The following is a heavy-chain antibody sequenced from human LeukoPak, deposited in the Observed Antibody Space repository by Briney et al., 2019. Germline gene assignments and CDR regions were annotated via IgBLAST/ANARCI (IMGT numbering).Heavy chain of an antibody. V-gene: IGHV3-21*01. CDR1: GFTFSSYA. CDR2: ISSSSSYI. CDR3: ARDPYSGLFDY. Sequence: GGSLRLSCAASGFTFSSYAMSWVRQAPGKGLEWVSSISSSSSYIYYADSVKGRFTISRDNAKNSLYLQMNSLRAEDTAVYYCARDPYSGLFDYWGQGTLVTVSS. J-gene: IGHJ4*02. D-gene: IGHD4-11*01.